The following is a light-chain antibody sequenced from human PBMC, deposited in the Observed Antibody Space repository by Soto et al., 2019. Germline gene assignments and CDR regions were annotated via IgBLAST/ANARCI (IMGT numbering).Light chain of an antibody. Sequence: QSALTQPHSVSGSPGQSVTISCTGTSSDVGGYNFVSWYQQHPGKAPKLMIFDVSKRPSGVPDRFSGSKSGNTVSLTISGLQAEDEADYYCCSYAGSYTYVFGTGTKVTVL. V-gene: IGLV2-11*01. CDR2: DVS. CDR3: CSYAGSYTYV. J-gene: IGLJ1*01. CDR1: SSDVGGYNF.